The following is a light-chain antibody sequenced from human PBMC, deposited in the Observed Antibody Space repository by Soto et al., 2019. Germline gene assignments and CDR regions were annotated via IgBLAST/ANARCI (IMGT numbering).Light chain of an antibody. V-gene: IGLV2-14*03. J-gene: IGLJ2*01. Sequence: QSALTQPASVSGSPGQSITISCAGTSADIGAFNYVSWYQHHPGKAPKPLIYDVSDRPSGVSTRFSASKSANTASLTISGLQADDEADYYCSSYSTSSALVFGGGTKVTVL. CDR1: SADIGAFNY. CDR2: DVS. CDR3: SSYSTSSALV.